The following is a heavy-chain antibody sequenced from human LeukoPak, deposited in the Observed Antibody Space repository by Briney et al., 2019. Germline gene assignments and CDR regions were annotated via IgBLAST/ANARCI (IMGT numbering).Heavy chain of an antibody. CDR1: GFTFTSYG. Sequence: ASVKVSCKASGFTFTSYGISWVRQAPGQGLEWMGWISAYNGKTNYAQKLQGRVTMTTDTSTSTAYMDLRSMRSDATAVYYCARGGALTSFDSWGQGTLITVSS. CDR3: ARGGALTSFDS. V-gene: IGHV1-18*01. CDR2: ISAYNGKT. D-gene: IGHD1-26*01. J-gene: IGHJ4*02.